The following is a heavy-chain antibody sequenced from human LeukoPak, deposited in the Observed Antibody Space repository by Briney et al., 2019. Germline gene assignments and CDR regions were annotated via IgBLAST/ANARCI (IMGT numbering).Heavy chain of an antibody. CDR2: IYGADGT. V-gene: IGHV3-66*01. CDR3: ARDGLLGATNPFDN. D-gene: IGHD1-26*01. J-gene: IGHJ4*02. CDR1: GFSVSSKY. Sequence: GGSLRLSCAASGFSVSSKYMSWVRQAPGKGLEWVSVIYGADGTYYADSVKGRFSISRDKSKNTLYLQMNNLRPEDTAVYYCARDGLLGATNPFDNWGQGTLVTVSP.